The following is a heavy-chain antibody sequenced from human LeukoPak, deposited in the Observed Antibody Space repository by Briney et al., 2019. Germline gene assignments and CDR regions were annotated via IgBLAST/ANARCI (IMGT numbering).Heavy chain of an antibody. D-gene: IGHD2-15*01. CDR3: ASPRSAYCSGGSCPRNWFDP. J-gene: IGHJ5*02. CDR1: GGSFSGYY. Sequence: SETLSLTCAVYGGSFSGYYWSWIRQPPGKGLEWIGEINHSGSTNYNPSLKSRVTISVDTSKNQFSLKLSPVTAADTAVYYCASPRSAYCSGGSCPRNWFDPWGKGTLVTVSS. CDR2: INHSGST. V-gene: IGHV4-34*01.